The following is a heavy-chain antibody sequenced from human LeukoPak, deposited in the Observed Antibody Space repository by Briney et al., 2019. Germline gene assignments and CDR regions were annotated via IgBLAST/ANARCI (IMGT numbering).Heavy chain of an antibody. V-gene: IGHV4-59*08. J-gene: IGHJ4*02. D-gene: IGHD5-18*01. CDR3: VRVYIYGRSYFDY. Sequence: SETLSLTCTVSGGSISSYYWSWIRQPPGKGLEWIGYIYYSGSTYYNPSLRSRVTISVDTSKNEFSLNLSSVTAADTAVYYCVRVYIYGRSYFDYWGQGTLVTVSS. CDR2: IYYSGST. CDR1: GGSISSYY.